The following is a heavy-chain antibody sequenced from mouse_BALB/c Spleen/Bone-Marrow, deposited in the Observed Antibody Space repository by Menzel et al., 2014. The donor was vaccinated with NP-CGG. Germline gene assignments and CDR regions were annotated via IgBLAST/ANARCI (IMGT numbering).Heavy chain of an antibody. V-gene: IGHV1S81*02. CDR1: GYTFTSYW. CDR3: ARWNYYGSLFWYFDV. CDR2: INPSNGRT. J-gene: IGHJ1*01. Sequence: VQLQQSGAELVKPGASVKLSCKASGYTFTSYWMHWVKQRPGQGLEWIGEINPSNGRTNYNEKFKSKATLTVDKSSSPAYMQLSSLTSEDSAVYYCARWNYYGSLFWYFDVWGAGTTVTISS. D-gene: IGHD1-1*01.